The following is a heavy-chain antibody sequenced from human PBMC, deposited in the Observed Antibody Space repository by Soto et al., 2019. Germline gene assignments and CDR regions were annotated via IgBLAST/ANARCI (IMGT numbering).Heavy chain of an antibody. CDR2: INHSGST. J-gene: IGHJ3*02. Sequence: SETLSLTCAVYGGSFSGYYWSWIRQPPGKGLEWIGEINHSGSTNYNPSLKSRVTISVDTSKNQFSLKLSSVTAADSAVYYCARGQFNDSSGQCAFDICGQGTMVTVSS. V-gene: IGHV4-34*01. CDR1: GGSFSGYY. CDR3: ARGQFNDSSGQCAFDI. D-gene: IGHD3-22*01.